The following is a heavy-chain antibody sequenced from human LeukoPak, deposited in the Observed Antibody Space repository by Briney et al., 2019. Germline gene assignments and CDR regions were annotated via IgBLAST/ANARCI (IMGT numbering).Heavy chain of an antibody. CDR2: IYYSGST. CDR1: GGSISNYY. Sequence: SETLSLTCTVSGGSISNYYWSWIRQPPGKGLEWIGCIYYSGSTSYNPSLKSRVTISVDMSKNQFSLKLSSVTAADTAVYFCARYCSGVSCYSRALDSWGQGTLVTVSS. J-gene: IGHJ4*02. V-gene: IGHV4-59*01. CDR3: ARYCSGVSCYSRALDS. D-gene: IGHD2-15*01.